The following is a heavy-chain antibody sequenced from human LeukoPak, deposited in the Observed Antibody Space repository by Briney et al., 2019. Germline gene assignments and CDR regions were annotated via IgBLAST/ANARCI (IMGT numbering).Heavy chain of an antibody. CDR1: GFTFDDYG. D-gene: IGHD2-21*02. V-gene: IGHV3-20*04. J-gene: IGHJ6*03. Sequence: GGSLRLSCAASGFTFDDYGMSWVRQAPGKGLEWVSGINWNGGSTGYADSVKGRFTISRDNAKNSLYLQMNSLRAEDTASYYCARQVVVTAIHLYYYYYMDVWGKGTTVTVSS. CDR3: ARQVVVTAIHLYYYYYMDV. CDR2: INWNGGST.